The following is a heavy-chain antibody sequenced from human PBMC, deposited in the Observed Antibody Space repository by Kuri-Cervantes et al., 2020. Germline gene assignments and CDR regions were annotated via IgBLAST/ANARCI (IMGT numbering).Heavy chain of an antibody. V-gene: IGHV3-53*01. CDR2: VHSGGNT. D-gene: IGHD2-21*02. Sequence: GESLKISCAASGFIVNNNYMAWARQAPGKGLEWVSVVHSGGNTYYADSVKGRFTISRDSSKNTVYLQMNSLRVEDTAVYYRARAGDWDAFDIWGQGTMVTVSS. J-gene: IGHJ3*02. CDR1: GFIVNNNY. CDR3: ARAGDWDAFDI.